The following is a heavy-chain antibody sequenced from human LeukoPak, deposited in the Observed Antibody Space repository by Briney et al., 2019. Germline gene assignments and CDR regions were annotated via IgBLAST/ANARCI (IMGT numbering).Heavy chain of an antibody. Sequence: SETLSLTCTVSVGSISSSPYYWGWIRQPPGKGLEWIGSIFYHGSTYYNPALKSRVTISVDTSKKQVSLKVTSVAAADTAVYYCARQFRASAGTLTWFDPRGQGTLVTVSS. CDR3: ARQFRASAGTLTWFDP. CDR1: VGSISSSPYY. J-gene: IGHJ5*02. V-gene: IGHV4-39*01. D-gene: IGHD6-13*01. CDR2: IFYHGST.